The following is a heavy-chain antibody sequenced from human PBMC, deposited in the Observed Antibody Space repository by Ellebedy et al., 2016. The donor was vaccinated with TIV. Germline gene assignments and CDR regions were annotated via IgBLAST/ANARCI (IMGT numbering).Heavy chain of an antibody. D-gene: IGHD3-16*01. V-gene: IGHV1-69*13. CDR1: GGPLRNYA. CDR2: IMAMFGTA. Sequence: ASVKVSCKASGGPLRNYAISWVRQAPGQGLEWMGGIMAMFGTAHYAQKFQGRVTITADEFATTAYMELKNLRSDDTAVYYCAKMGTYHYASWFDTWGQGTVVTVSS. J-gene: IGHJ5*02. CDR3: AKMGTYHYASWFDT.